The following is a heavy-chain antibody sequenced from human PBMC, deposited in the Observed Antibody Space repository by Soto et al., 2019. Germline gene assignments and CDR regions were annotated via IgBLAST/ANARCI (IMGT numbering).Heavy chain of an antibody. CDR2: IWYDGSNK. Sequence: GGSLRLSCAASGFTFSSYGMHWVRQAPGKGLEWVAVIWYDGSNKYYADSVKGRFTISRDNSKNTLYLQMNSLRAEDTAVYYCARDTNCGGDCYTYYFHYCGQGTLVTVSS. J-gene: IGHJ4*02. D-gene: IGHD2-21*02. V-gene: IGHV3-33*01. CDR1: GFTFSSYG. CDR3: ARDTNCGGDCYTYYFHY.